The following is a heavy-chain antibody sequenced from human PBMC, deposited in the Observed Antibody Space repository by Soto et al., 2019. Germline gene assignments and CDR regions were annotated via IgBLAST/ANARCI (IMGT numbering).Heavy chain of an antibody. J-gene: IGHJ4*02. CDR2: IIPMFAAT. D-gene: IGHD2-15*01. CDR3: ARGGIVAVPAALSSYDDYTNYRFDS. CDR1: GGSFSDFA. Sequence: QVQLAQSGAEVRKPGSSVKVSCRASGGSFSDFAFSWVRQAPGQGLEWMGGIIPMFAATKYAQRFQGRVTITADASTGTVYLVLSSLTSDDSAVYYCARGGIVAVPAALSSYDDYTNYRFDSWGQGTLVSVSS. V-gene: IGHV1-69*01.